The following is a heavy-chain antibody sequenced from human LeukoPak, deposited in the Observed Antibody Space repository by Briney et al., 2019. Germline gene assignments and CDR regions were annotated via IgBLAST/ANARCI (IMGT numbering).Heavy chain of an antibody. V-gene: IGHV4-61*02. CDR2: IYTSGST. CDR3: ARDCYDFWSGCGFDY. J-gene: IGHJ4*02. D-gene: IGHD3-3*01. Sequence: SLTLSLTCTVSGGSISSGSYYWSWIRQPAGKGLEWIGRIYTSGSTNYNPSLKSRVTISVDTSKNQFSLKLSSVTAADTAVYYCARDCYDFWSGCGFDYWGQGTLVTVSS. CDR1: GGSISSGSYY.